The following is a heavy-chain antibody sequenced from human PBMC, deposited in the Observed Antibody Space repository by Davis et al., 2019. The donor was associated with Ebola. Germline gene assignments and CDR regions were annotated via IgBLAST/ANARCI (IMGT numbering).Heavy chain of an antibody. CDR1: GYTFTKYG. V-gene: IGHV1-18*01. CDR3: ARDGLVPDAIRGGFDP. CDR2: ISAYNGNT. J-gene: IGHJ5*02. Sequence: AASVKVSCKASGYTFTKYGITWVRQAPGQGLEWMGWISAYNGNTNYAQKLQGRVTMTTETSTSTAYMEVRSLTSDDTALYYCARDGLVPDAIRGGFDPWGQGMLVTVSS. D-gene: IGHD2-2*02.